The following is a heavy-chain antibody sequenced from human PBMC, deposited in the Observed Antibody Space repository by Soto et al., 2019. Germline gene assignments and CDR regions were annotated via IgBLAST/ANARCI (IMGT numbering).Heavy chain of an antibody. J-gene: IGHJ4*02. Sequence: QVQLVESGGGVVQPGRSLRLSCAASGFTFSSYGMHWVRQAPGKGLEWVAVISYDGSNKYYADSVKGRFTISRDNSKNTLYLQMNSLRAEDTAVYYCAKDNAIVVVVAAFDYWGQGTLVNVSS. V-gene: IGHV3-30*18. CDR3: AKDNAIVVVVAAFDY. CDR1: GFTFSSYG. D-gene: IGHD2-15*01. CDR2: ISYDGSNK.